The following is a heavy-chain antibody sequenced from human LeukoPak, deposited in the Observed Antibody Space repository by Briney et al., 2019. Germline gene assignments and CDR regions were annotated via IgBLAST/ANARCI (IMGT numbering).Heavy chain of an antibody. D-gene: IGHD2-15*01. CDR1: GXTVSNNY. J-gene: IGHJ4*02. Sequence: PGGSLRLSCSASGXTVSNNYMTWVRQAPGKGLEWVSVIYSGGSTYYADSVKGRFTISRDNSKNTLYLQMNSLRAEDTAVYYCARGISSRYFDYWGQGTLVTVSS. CDR3: ARGISSRYFDY. CDR2: IYSGGST. V-gene: IGHV3-53*01.